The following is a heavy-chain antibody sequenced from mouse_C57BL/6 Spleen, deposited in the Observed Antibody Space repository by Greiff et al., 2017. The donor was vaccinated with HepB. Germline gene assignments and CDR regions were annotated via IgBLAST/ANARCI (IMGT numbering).Heavy chain of an antibody. CDR2: IDPSDSYT. Sequence: QVQLQQPGAELVMPGASVKLSCKASGYTFTSYWMHWVKQRPGQGLEWIGEIDPSDSYTNYNQKFKGKSTLTVDKSSSTAYMQLSSLTSEDSAVYYCARDHDGSSYPYAMDYWGQGTSVTVSS. CDR3: ARDHDGSSYPYAMDY. V-gene: IGHV1-69*01. CDR1: GYTFTSYW. J-gene: IGHJ4*01. D-gene: IGHD1-1*01.